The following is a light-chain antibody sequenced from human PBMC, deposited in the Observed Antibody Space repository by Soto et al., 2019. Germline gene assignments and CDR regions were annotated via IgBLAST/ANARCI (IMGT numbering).Light chain of an antibody. CDR3: CSYAGSPRYV. V-gene: IGLV2-11*01. CDR2: DVS. Sequence: QSALTQPRSVSGSPGQSVTISCTGTSSDVGGYNYVSWYQQHPGKAPKVMIYDVSERPSGVPDRFSGSKSGNTASLTISGLQAEEEADYSCCSYAGSPRYVFGTGTKLTVL. CDR1: SSDVGGYNY. J-gene: IGLJ1*01.